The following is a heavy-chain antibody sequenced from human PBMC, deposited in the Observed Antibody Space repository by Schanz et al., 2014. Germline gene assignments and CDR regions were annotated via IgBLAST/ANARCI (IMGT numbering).Heavy chain of an antibody. V-gene: IGHV3-7*01. J-gene: IGHJ6*03. CDR1: GFTFSSNS. Sequence: EVQLVESGGGLVQPGGSLRLSCAASGFTFSSNSMNWVRQAPGKGLEWVANIKKDGSEKYYVDSVKGRFTISRDNAKNSLFLQMNSLRPEDTAVYYCAKGPYYYYYMDVWGNGTTVTVSS. CDR2: IKKDGSEK. CDR3: AKGPYYYYYMDV.